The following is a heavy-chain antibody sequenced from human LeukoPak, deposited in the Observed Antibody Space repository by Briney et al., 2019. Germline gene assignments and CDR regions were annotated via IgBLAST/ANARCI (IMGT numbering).Heavy chain of an antibody. V-gene: IGHV4-38-2*02. Sequence: PSETLSLTCTVSGYSISSNYYWGWIRQPPGKGLEWIGSIYHSGSTYYNPSLKSRVTISVDTSKNQFSLKLSSVTAADTAVYYCARDLYHDFWRSHYISFDYWGQGALVTVSS. CDR1: GYSISSNYY. CDR3: ARDLYHDFWRSHYISFDY. D-gene: IGHD3-3*01. CDR2: IYHSGST. J-gene: IGHJ4*02.